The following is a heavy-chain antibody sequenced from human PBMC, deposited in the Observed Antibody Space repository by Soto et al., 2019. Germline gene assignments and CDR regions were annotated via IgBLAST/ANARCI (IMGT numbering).Heavy chain of an antibody. CDR2: ISYDGSNK. CDR3: ARDVVITVVLAMDG. D-gene: IGHD3-10*01. Sequence: PGGSLRLSCAASGFTFSSYALHWVRQAPGKGLEWVAVISYDGSNKYYADSVKGRFTISRDNSKNTLYLQMNSLRAEDTAVYYRARDVVITVVLAMDGWGQVPRVTFSS. V-gene: IGHV3-30-3*01. CDR1: GFTFSSYA. J-gene: IGHJ6*02.